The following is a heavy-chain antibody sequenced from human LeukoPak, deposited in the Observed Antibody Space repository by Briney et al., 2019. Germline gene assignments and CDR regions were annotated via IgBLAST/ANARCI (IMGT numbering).Heavy chain of an antibody. J-gene: IGHJ5*02. CDR2: INTNTGNP. D-gene: IGHD3-10*01. CDR3: ARADVGSYYSGSGSPSFDP. V-gene: IGHV7-4-1*02. Sequence: WASVKVSCKASGYTFTSYAMNWVRQAPGQGLEWMGWINTNTGNPTYAQGFTGRFVFSLDTSVSTAYLQISSLKAEDTAVYYCARADVGSYYSGSGSPSFDPWGQGTLVTVSS. CDR1: GYTFTSYA.